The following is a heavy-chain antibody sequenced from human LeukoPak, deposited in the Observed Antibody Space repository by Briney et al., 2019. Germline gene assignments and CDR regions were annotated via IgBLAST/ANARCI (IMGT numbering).Heavy chain of an antibody. CDR2: ISSSSSTI. Sequence: PGGSLRLSCAASGFTFSSYSMNWVRQAPGKGLEWVSYISSSSSTIYYADSVKGRFTISRDNAKNSLYLQMNSLRAEDTAVYYCATERWLGSSRAFDIWGQGTMVTVSS. CDR1: GFTFSSYS. J-gene: IGHJ3*02. V-gene: IGHV3-48*01. D-gene: IGHD4-23*01. CDR3: ATERWLGSSRAFDI.